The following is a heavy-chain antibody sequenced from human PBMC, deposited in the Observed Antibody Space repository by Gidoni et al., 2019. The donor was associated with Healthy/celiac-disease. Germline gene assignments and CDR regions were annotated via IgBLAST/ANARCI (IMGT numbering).Heavy chain of an antibody. CDR2: INPGDSDT. Sequence: EVQLVQSGAEVKKPGESLKISCKGSGYSLTRYWIGWVSQMPGKGLEWMGIINPGDSDTRYSPSFQGQVTISADKSISTAYLQWSSLKASDTAMYYCASLFYYDSSGYYSYFDYWGQGTLVTVSS. V-gene: IGHV5-51*01. D-gene: IGHD3-22*01. J-gene: IGHJ4*02. CDR3: ASLFYYDSSGYYSYFDY. CDR1: GYSLTRYW.